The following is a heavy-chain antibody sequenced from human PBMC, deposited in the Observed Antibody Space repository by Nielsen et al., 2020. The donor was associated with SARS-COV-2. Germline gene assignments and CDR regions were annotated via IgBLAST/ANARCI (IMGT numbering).Heavy chain of an antibody. D-gene: IGHD3-16*01. V-gene: IGHV3-13*04. CDR3: ARSTYGNWFDP. CDR1: GFTFRTYD. J-gene: IGHJ5*02. Sequence: GEFLEIPCGAFGFTFRTYDMHWVRQATGKGLEWVSGIDTGGNTYYSVSVKGRFIISRENARNSLYLQMNSLRAEDTAVYYCARSTYGNWFDPWGQGTLVTVSS. CDR2: IDTGGNT.